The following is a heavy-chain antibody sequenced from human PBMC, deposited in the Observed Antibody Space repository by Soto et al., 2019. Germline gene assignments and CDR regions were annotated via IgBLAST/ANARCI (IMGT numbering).Heavy chain of an antibody. V-gene: IGHV5-51*01. CDR3: ARQHDSGSYYPFDY. J-gene: IGHJ4*02. D-gene: IGHD3-10*01. CDR1: GYSFTSYW. CDR2: IYAGDSDI. Sequence: PGESLKISCKGSGYSFTSYWIAWVRQMPGKGLEWMGVIYAGDSDIRHSPSFQGQVTISVDKSISTAYLQWSSLKASDTAMYYCARQHDSGSYYPFDYWGQGTLVTVSS.